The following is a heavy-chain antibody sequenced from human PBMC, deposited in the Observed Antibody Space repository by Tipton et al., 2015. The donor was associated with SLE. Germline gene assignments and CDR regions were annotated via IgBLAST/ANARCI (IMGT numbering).Heavy chain of an antibody. CDR2: INHSGST. J-gene: IGHJ1*01. CDR1: GGSFSGYY. V-gene: IGHV4-34*01. D-gene: IGHD5-12*01. CDR3: ATGYDFQTGWFQH. Sequence: LRLSCAVYGGSFSGYYWSWIRQPPGKGLEWIGEINHSGSTNYNPSLKGRVTISVDTSNIQFSLKLSSVTAADTAVYYCATGYDFQTGWFQHWGQGTLVTVSS.